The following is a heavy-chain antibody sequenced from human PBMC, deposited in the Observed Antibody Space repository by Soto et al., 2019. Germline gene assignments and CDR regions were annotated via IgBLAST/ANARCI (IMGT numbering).Heavy chain of an antibody. V-gene: IGHV2-26*01. CDR2: IFSNDEK. D-gene: IGHD4-4*01. J-gene: IGHJ6*02. CDR1: GFPLSNARMG. Sequence: SGPTLVNPTETLTLTCTVSGFPLSNARMGVSWIRQPPGKALEWLAHIFSNDEKSYSTSLKSRLTISKDTSKSQVVLTMTNMDPVDTATYYCARMMTTVTTTGMDVWGQGTTVTVSS. CDR3: ARMMTTVTTTGMDV.